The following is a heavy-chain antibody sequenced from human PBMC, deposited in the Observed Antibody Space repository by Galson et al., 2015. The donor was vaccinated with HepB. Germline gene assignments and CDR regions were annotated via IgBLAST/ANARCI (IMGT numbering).Heavy chain of an antibody. CDR1: GYSFSSFA. CDR3: ASFDLGDY. D-gene: IGHD3-9*01. Sequence: SVKVSCKASGYSFSSFAMHWVRQAPVQGLEYMGWINTNIGNPTYAQGFTGRFVFSLDTSVSTAYLEISSLKTEDTAVYYCASFDLGDYWGQGTLVTVSS. CDR2: INTNIGNP. V-gene: IGHV7-4-1*02. J-gene: IGHJ4*02.